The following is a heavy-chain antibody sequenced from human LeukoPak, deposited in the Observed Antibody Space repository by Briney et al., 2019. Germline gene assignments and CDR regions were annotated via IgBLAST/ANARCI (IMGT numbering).Heavy chain of an antibody. J-gene: IGHJ4*02. D-gene: IGHD6-19*01. V-gene: IGHV3-74*01. CDR3: ARVLAVAGTYYFDS. Sequence: GGSLRLSCAASGFTFSSYWMHWVRQAPGKGLVWVSRINRDGSSTSYADSVQGRFTISRDNAKNTLYLQMSSLRAEDTAVYYCARVLAVAGTYYFDSWGQGARVTVSS. CDR1: GFTFSSYW. CDR2: INRDGSST.